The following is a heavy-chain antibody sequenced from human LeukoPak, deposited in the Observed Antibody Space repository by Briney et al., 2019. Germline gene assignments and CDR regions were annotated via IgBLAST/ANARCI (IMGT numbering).Heavy chain of an antibody. J-gene: IGHJ4*02. V-gene: IGHV4-59*12. D-gene: IGHD3-3*01. CDR3: ARAGYYDFWSGYLYYFDY. CDR2: IYYSGST. Sequence: SEALSLTCTVSGGSISSYYWSWIRQPPGKGLEWIGYIYYSGSTYYNPSLKSRVTISVDTSKNQFSLKLSSVTAADTAVYYCARAGYYDFWSGYLYYFDYWGQGTLVTVSS. CDR1: GGSISSYY.